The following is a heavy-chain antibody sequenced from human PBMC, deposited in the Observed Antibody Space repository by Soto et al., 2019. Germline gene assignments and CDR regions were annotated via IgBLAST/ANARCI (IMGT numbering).Heavy chain of an antibody. Sequence: PVGSLRLSCAASGFTVSSNYMSWVRQAPGKGPEWVSVIYSGGSTYYADSVKGRFTISRDSSKNTLYLQMNSLRAEDTAVYYCARDRRGTELYYYYYYGMDVWGQGTTVTVSS. CDR3: ARDRRGTELYYYYYYGMDV. J-gene: IGHJ6*02. D-gene: IGHD1-26*01. CDR2: IYSGGST. CDR1: GFTVSSNY. V-gene: IGHV3-53*01.